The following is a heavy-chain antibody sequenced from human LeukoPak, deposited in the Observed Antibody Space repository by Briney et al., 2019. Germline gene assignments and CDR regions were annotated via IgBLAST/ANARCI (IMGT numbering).Heavy chain of an antibody. CDR3: AHQTGYGGNSVANWFDP. V-gene: IGHV1-69*04. J-gene: IGHJ5*02. Sequence: ASVKVSCKASGGTFSSYAISWVRQAPGQGLEWMGRIIPILGIANYAQRFQGRVTITADKSTSTAYMELSSLRSEDTAVYYCAHQTGYGGNSVANWFDPWGQGTLVTVSS. CDR1: GGTFSSYA. CDR2: IIPILGIA. D-gene: IGHD4-23*01.